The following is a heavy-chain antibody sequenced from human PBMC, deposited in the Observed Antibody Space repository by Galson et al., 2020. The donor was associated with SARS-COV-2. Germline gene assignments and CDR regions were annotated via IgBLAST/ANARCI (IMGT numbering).Heavy chain of an antibody. J-gene: IGHJ4*02. CDR3: ARLVTFGGVPGRFVS. Sequence: GGSLRLSCTASGFTFSLYWMTWVRQAPGKGLEWVATIKEDESEKKYVDSVKSRFTVSRDNAKNSLFLQMNSLTVEDTAVYYCARLVTFGGVPGRFVSWGRGSLITVSS. V-gene: IGHV3-7*03. CDR1: GFTFSLYW. CDR2: IKEDESEK. D-gene: IGHD3-16*01.